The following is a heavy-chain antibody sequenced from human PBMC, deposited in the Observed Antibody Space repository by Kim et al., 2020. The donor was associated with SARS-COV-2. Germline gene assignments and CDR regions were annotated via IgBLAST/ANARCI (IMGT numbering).Heavy chain of an antibody. V-gene: IGHV3-33*01. D-gene: IGHD6-6*01. CDR3: ARSASIAARRETDY. J-gene: IGHJ4*02. Sequence: EDSVKGRFTISRDNSKNTLYLQMNSRRAEDTAVYYCARSASIAARRETDYWGQGTLVTVSS.